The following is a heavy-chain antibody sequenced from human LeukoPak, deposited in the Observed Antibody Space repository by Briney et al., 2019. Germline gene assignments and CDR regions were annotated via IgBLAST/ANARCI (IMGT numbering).Heavy chain of an antibody. CDR1: GASISSSNW. D-gene: IGHD3-10*01. CDR2: IYHAGTT. V-gene: IGHV4-4*02. CDR3: AREVGSQYYGSGSYSAAHFDH. Sequence: PSETLSLTCAVSGASISSSNWWSWARQPPGKGLEWIGEIYHAGTTNYNPSLKSRVTISVDTSRNQFSLKLNSLTAADTAVYYCAREVGSQYYGSGSYSAAHFDHWGQGTLVTVSS. J-gene: IGHJ4*02.